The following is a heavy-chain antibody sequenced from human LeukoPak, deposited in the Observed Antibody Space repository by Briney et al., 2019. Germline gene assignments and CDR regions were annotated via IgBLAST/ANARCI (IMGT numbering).Heavy chain of an antibody. V-gene: IGHV3-7*01. CDR1: GFTFSSYW. J-gene: IGHJ4*02. Sequence: GGSLRLSCAASGFTFSSYWMSWVRQAPGKGLEWVANIKQDGSEKYYVDSVKGRFTISRDNAKNSLYLQMNSLRAEDTAVYYCARGSYYYGSGSHLPVDYWGQGTLVTVSS. CDR2: IKQDGSEK. CDR3: ARGSYYYGSGSHLPVDY. D-gene: IGHD3-10*01.